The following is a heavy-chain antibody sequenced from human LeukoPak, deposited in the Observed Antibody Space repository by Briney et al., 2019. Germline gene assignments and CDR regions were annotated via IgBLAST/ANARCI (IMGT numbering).Heavy chain of an antibody. CDR2: ISSSSSTI. Sequence: GGSLRLSCAASGFTFSSYSMNWVRQAPGKGLEWVSYISSSSSTINYADSVKGRFTISRDNAKNSLYLQMNSLRAEDTAVYYCARAGPGSRNYYYYYMDVWGKGTTVTVSS. V-gene: IGHV3-48*04. J-gene: IGHJ6*03. CDR3: ARAGPGSRNYYYYYMDV. CDR1: GFTFSSYS.